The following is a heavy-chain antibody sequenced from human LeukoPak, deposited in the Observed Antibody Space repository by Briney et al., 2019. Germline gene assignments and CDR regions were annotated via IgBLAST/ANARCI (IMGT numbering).Heavy chain of an antibody. CDR1: GGSFSGYY. CDR3: ARGTRGGGDAH. J-gene: IGHJ4*02. CDR2: INHSGST. Sequence: SETLSLTCAVYGGSFSGYYWSWIRQPPGKGLEWIGEINHSGSTNYNPSLKSRVTISVDTSRNQFSLKLSSVTAADTAVYYCARGTRGGGDAHWGQGTLVTVSS. D-gene: IGHD2-21*02. V-gene: IGHV4-34*01.